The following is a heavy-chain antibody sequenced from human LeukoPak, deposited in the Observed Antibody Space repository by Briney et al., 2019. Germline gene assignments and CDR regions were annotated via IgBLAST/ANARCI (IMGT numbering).Heavy chain of an antibody. D-gene: IGHD3-22*01. V-gene: IGHV3-15*01. J-gene: IGHJ4*02. CDR1: GFTFSNAW. CDR2: IKSKTDGGTT. Sequence: GGSLRLSCAASGFTFSNAWMSWVRQAPGKGLEWVGRIKSKTDGGTTDYAAPVKGRFTISRDDSKNTLYLQMNSLKTEDTAVYYCTTDLRGYYDSSGYYSDYWGQGTLVTVSS. CDR3: TTDLRGYYDSSGYYSDY.